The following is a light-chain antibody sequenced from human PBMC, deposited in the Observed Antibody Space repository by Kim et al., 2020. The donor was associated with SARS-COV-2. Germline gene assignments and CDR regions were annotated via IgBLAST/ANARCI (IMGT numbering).Light chain of an antibody. Sequence: DIQLTQSPSFLSASVGDRVTITCRASQGINSYLAWYQQKPGKAPKLLIYAASTLQSGVPSRFSGSGSGTKFTLTISSLQPEDFATYFCQQYDSFPRTFGQGTKVDIK. J-gene: IGKJ1*01. CDR1: QGINSY. CDR3: QQYDSFPRT. CDR2: AAS. V-gene: IGKV1-9*01.